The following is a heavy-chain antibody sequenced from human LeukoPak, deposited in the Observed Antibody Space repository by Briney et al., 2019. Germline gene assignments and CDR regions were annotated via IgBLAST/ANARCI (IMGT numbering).Heavy chain of an antibody. J-gene: IGHJ3*02. CDR2: ISGSGGST. Sequence: GGSLRLSCAASGFTFSSYAMSWVPQAPGKRLEWVSAISGSGGSTYYADSVKGRFTISRDNSKNTLYLQMNSLRAENTAVYYTAKGRSSSRDHNFDIWGQGTMVTVSS. D-gene: IGHD2-2*01. CDR3: AKGRSSSRDHNFDI. V-gene: IGHV3-23*01. CDR1: GFTFSSYA.